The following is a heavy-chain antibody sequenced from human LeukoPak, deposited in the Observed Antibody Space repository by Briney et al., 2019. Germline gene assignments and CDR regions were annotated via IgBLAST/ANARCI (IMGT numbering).Heavy chain of an antibody. CDR3: ARVEGSGVDY. J-gene: IGHJ4*02. Sequence: SETLSLTCTVSGGSISSSSYYWGWIRQPPGKGLEWIGSIYYSGSTYYNPSLKSRVTISVDTSKNQFSLKLSSVTAADTAVYYCARVEGSGVDYWGQGTLVTVSS. V-gene: IGHV4-39*07. D-gene: IGHD6-19*01. CDR2: IYYSGST. CDR1: GGSISSSSYY.